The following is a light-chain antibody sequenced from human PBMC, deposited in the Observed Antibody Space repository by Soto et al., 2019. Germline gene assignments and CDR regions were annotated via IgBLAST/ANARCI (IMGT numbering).Light chain of an antibody. J-gene: IGLJ3*02. CDR2: AVS. CDR1: SSDIGSYNL. CDR3: CSYAGSSTLL. V-gene: IGLV2-23*02. Sequence: QSALTQPASVSGSPGQSITVSYTGTSSDIGSYNLVSWYQHHPGKAPKLMIYAVSKRPSGVSSRFSGSKSGNTASLTISGLQAEDEADYFCCSYAGSSTLLFGGGTKLTVL.